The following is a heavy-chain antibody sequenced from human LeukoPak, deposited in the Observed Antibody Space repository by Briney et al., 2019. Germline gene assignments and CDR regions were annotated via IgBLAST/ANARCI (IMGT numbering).Heavy chain of an antibody. J-gene: IGHJ6*03. V-gene: IGHV4-39*01. Sequence: SETLSLTCTVSGGSISSSSYYWGWICQPPGKGLEWIGSIYYSGSTYYNPSLKSRVTISVDTSKNQFSLKLSSVTAADTAVYYCARRAARVYYYYMDVWGKGTTVTVSS. D-gene: IGHD6-6*01. CDR2: IYYSGST. CDR3: ARRAARVYYYYMDV. CDR1: GGSISSSSYY.